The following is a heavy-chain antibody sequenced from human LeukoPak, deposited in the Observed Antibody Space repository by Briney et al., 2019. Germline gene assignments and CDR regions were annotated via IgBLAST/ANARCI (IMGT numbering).Heavy chain of an antibody. CDR2: INPSGGST. J-gene: IGHJ4*02. Sequence: ASVTVSCKASGYTFTSYYMHWVRQAPGQGLEWMGIINPSGGSTSYAQKFQGRVTMTRDTSTSTVYMELSSLRSEDTAVYYCARDLPRGLFDYWGQGTLVTVSS. CDR3: ARDLPRGLFDY. V-gene: IGHV1-46*01. CDR1: GYTFTSYY.